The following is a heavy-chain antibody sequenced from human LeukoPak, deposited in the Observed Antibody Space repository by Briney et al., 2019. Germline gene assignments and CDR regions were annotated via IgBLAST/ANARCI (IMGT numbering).Heavy chain of an antibody. CDR2: ISGSGGST. CDR3: AKVPTTIMAWRAFDY. J-gene: IGHJ4*02. D-gene: IGHD5-24*01. CDR1: GFTFSSYA. V-gene: IGHV3-23*01. Sequence: VGSLRLSCATSGFTFSSYAMSWVRQAPGKGLEWVSGISGSGGSTYYADSVKGRFTISRDNSKNTLYLQMNSLRAEDTAVYYCAKVPTTIMAWRAFDYWGQGTLVTVSS.